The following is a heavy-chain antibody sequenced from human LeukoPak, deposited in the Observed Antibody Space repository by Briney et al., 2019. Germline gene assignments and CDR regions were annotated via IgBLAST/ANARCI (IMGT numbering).Heavy chain of an antibody. CDR1: GFTFGDYA. Sequence: GGSLRLSCTASGFTFGDYAMNWVRQAPGKGLEWVSSISSSSSYIYYADSVKGRFTISRDNAKNSLYLQMNSLRAEDTAVYYCARDLGVRIMDVWGKGTTVTISS. CDR2: ISSSSSYI. J-gene: IGHJ6*03. CDR3: ARDLGVRIMDV. V-gene: IGHV3-21*01. D-gene: IGHD3-16*01.